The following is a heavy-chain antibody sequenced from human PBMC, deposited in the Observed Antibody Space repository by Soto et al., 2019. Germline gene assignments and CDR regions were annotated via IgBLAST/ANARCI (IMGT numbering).Heavy chain of an antibody. CDR2: MRSRANSYAT. D-gene: IGHD5-12*01. Sequence: EVQLVESGGGLVQPGGSLKLSCAASGFSFIGSSMHWVRQASGKGLEWVGRMRSRANSYATTYAESVKGRFSISRDDSKNTAYLQMNSLKTEDTAVYYCTTSGYDKFVDNWGQGTLVTVSS. V-gene: IGHV3-73*02. CDR3: TTSGYDKFVDN. CDR1: GFSFIGSS. J-gene: IGHJ4*02.